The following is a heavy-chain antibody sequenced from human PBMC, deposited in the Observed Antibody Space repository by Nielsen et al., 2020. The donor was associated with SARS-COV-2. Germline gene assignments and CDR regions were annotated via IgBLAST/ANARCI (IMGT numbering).Heavy chain of an antibody. CDR1: GFTFSSYW. V-gene: IGHV3-74*01. CDR3: ASSGAAAAYWHFDL. Sequence: GGSLRLSCAASGFTFSSYWMHWVRQVPGKGLVWVSRINSDGSSTSYADSVKGRFTISRDNAKNTLYLQMNSLRAEDTAVYYCASSGAAAAYWHFDLWGRGTLVTVSS. J-gene: IGHJ2*01. CDR2: INSDGSST. D-gene: IGHD6-13*01.